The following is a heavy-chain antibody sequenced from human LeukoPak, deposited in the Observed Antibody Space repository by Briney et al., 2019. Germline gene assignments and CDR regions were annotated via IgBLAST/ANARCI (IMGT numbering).Heavy chain of an antibody. V-gene: IGHV5-51*01. J-gene: IGHJ1*01. Sequence: NTGESLKISCKGSGYSFTSYWIGWVRQMPGKGLEWMGIIYPGDSDTRYSPSFQGQVTISADKSISTAYLQWSSLKASDTAMYYCASTQWAVAGLEYFQHWGQGTLVTVSS. CDR3: ASTQWAVAGLEYFQH. CDR2: IYPGDSDT. D-gene: IGHD6-19*01. CDR1: GYSFTSYW.